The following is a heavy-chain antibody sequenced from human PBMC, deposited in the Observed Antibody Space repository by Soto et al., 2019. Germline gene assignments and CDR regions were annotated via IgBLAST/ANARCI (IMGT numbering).Heavy chain of an antibody. CDR2: MNPNSGNT. V-gene: IGHV1-8*01. J-gene: IGHJ4*02. Sequence: QVQLVQSGAEVKKPGASVKVSCKASGYTFTSYDMNWVRQATGQGIEWMGWMNPNSGNTGYAQNFQGRATMTRNTSISTAYMELSSLRSEDTAVYYCARGPSLPYSGYDLGLDYWGQGTLVTVSS. CDR1: GYTFTSYD. D-gene: IGHD5-12*01. CDR3: ARGPSLPYSGYDLGLDY.